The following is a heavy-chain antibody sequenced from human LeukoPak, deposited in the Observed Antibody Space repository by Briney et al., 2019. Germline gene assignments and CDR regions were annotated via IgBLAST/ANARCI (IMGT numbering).Heavy chain of an antibody. J-gene: IGHJ4*02. CDR1: GFTFSSYA. Sequence: GGSLRLSCAASGFTFSSYAMHWVRQAPGKGLEWVVVISYDGSNKYYADSEKGRFTISRDNSKNTLYLQMNSLRGEDTAVYYCARAYSSGWYYFDYWGQGTLVTVSS. D-gene: IGHD6-19*01. CDR3: ARAYSSGWYYFDY. V-gene: IGHV3-30-3*01. CDR2: ISYDGSNK.